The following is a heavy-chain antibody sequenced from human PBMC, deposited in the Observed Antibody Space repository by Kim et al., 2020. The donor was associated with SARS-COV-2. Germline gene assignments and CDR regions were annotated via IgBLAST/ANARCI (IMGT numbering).Heavy chain of an antibody. V-gene: IGHV3-30*01. J-gene: IGHJ4*02. Sequence: CYADTVKGRFTISRYNSKNTLYLQMNSLKTEDTAVYYCARDSGSYYYFDYWGRGTLVTVSS. D-gene: IGHD3-10*01. CDR3: ARDSGSYYYFDY.